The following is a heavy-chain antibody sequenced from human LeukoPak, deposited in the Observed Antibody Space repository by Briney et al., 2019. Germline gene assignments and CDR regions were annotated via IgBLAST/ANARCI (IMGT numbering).Heavy chain of an antibody. Sequence: GGSLRLSCAASGFTFSGYSMNWVRQAPGKGLEWVSYISSSSSIYYADSVKGRFTISRDNAKNSLFLQVNSLRAEDTAMYYCAREAGGNSDYWGQGTLVTVSS. CDR2: ISSSSSI. CDR1: GFTFSGYS. D-gene: IGHD4-23*01. CDR3: AREAGGNSDY. J-gene: IGHJ4*02. V-gene: IGHV3-48*04.